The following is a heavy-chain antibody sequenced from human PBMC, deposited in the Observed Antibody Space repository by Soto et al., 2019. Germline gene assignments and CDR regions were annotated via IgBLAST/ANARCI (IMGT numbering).Heavy chain of an antibody. V-gene: IGHV1-8*01. CDR2: MNPNSGNT. J-gene: IGHJ6*03. D-gene: IGHD5-12*01. CDR3: ARGLGSGYDRRKTYYYYYYMDV. CDR1: GYTFTSYD. Sequence: QVQLVQSGAEVKKPGASVKVSCKASGYTFTSYDINWVRQATGQGLEWMGWMNPNSGNTGYAQKFQGRVTMTRNTSISTAYMELSSLRYEDTAVYYCARGLGSGYDRRKTYYYYYYMDVWGKGTTVTVSS.